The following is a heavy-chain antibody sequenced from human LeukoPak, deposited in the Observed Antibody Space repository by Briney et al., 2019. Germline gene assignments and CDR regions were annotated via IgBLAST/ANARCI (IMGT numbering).Heavy chain of an antibody. J-gene: IGHJ6*04. CDR3: AKDRVDSRYCSSTSCYTAMDV. Sequence: SGGSLRLSCATSGFTFSMYGIHWVRQAPGKGLEWVAFIRYDGSNKYYADSVKGRFTISRDNSKNTLYLQMNSLRAEDTAVYYCAKDRVDSRYCSSTSCYTAMDVWGKGTTVTVSS. D-gene: IGHD2-2*02. V-gene: IGHV3-30*02. CDR2: IRYDGSNK. CDR1: GFTFSMYG.